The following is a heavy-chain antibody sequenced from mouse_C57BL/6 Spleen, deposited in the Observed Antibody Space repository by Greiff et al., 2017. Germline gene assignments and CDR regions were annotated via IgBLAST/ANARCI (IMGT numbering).Heavy chain of an antibody. V-gene: IGHV3-6*01. Sequence: ESGPGLVKPSQSLSLTCSVTGYSITSGYYWNWIRQFPGNKLEWMGYISYDGSNNYNPSLKNRISITRDTSKNQFFLKLNSVTTEDTATYYCARDVGSYYFDYWGQGTTLTVSS. J-gene: IGHJ2*01. CDR2: ISYDGSN. CDR3: ARDVGSYYFDY. CDR1: GYSITSGYY.